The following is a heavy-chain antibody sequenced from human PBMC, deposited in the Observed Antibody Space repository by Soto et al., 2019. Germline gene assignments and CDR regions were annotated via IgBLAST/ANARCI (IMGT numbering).Heavy chain of an antibody. CDR2: ISSSSSYI. D-gene: IGHD2-15*01. CDR3: SRDCCGGSWHSGGPPIDY. V-gene: IGHV3-21*01. Sequence: EVQLVESGGGLVKPGGSLRLSCAASGFTFSSYNMNWVRQAPGKGLEWVSYISSSSSYISYADSVKGRFTISRDNAKDSLDLQMDRLRAEDTAVDYCSRDCCGGSWHSGGPPIDYWGQGTLVTVSS. CDR1: GFTFSSYN. J-gene: IGHJ4*02.